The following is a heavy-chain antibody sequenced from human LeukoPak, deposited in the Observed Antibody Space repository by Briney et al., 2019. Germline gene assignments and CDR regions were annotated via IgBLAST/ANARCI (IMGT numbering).Heavy chain of an antibody. CDR1: GGSISSSTYY. V-gene: IGHV4-39*01. J-gene: IGHJ4*02. D-gene: IGHD2-2*02. Sequence: SETLSLTCTVSGGSISSSTYYWVWIRQPPGKGLEWIGSIYYNGNTYYNPSLKSRVTISVDTSKNQFSLRLSSVTATDRAVHYCASSPGGYCSSASCYTGGYFDYWGQGSLVTVSS. CDR2: IYYNGNT. CDR3: ASSPGGYCSSASCYTGGYFDY.